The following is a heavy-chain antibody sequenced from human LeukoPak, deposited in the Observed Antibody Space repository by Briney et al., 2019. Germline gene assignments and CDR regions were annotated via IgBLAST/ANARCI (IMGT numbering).Heavy chain of an antibody. V-gene: IGHV4-38-2*01. D-gene: IGHD4-17*01. CDR1: DYSISTDYY. J-gene: IGHJ4*02. CDR3: ARIVYGDSGGYSDF. CDR2: VHHSDSTY. Sequence: SETLSLTCGVSDYSISTDYYWGWLRQPPGKGLEWIGNVHHSDSTYYYNPSLKSRVTISVDTSKNQFPLKLTSVTAADTAVYYCARIVYGDSGGYSDFWGQGTLVIVSS.